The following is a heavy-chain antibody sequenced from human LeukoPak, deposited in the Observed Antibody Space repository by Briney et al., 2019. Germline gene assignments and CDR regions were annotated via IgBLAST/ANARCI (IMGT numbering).Heavy chain of an antibody. D-gene: IGHD3-10*01. Sequence: GGSLRLSCAASGFTVSSNYMSWVRQAPGKGMEWVSVIYSGGSTYYADSVKGRFTISRDNSKNTLYLQMNSLRAEDTAVYYCARDLFGVRGIWSQGTLVTVSS. CDR3: ARDLFGVRGI. V-gene: IGHV3-53*01. CDR2: IYSGGST. CDR1: GFTVSSNY. J-gene: IGHJ4*02.